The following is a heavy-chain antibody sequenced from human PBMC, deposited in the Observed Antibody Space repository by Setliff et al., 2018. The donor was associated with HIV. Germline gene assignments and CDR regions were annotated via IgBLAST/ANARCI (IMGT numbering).Heavy chain of an antibody. CDR2: IYHTGKT. D-gene: IGHD6-13*01. V-gene: IGHV4-39*07. Sequence: SETLSLTCSVSGGSISDNKYYWSWIRQPPGKGLEWTGSIYHTGKTYYNSALKNRLTISVDTSKNQFSLELSSVTAADTAIYYCARDPGITAAGTEYFDSWGQGILVTVSS. CDR1: GGSISDNKYY. J-gene: IGHJ4*02. CDR3: ARDPGITAAGTEYFDS.